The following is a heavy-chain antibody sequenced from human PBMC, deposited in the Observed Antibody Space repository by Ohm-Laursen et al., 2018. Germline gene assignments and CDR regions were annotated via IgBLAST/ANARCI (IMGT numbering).Heavy chain of an antibody. J-gene: IGHJ4*02. V-gene: IGHV1-46*01. CDR2: INPSGGST. D-gene: IGHD6-19*01. Sequence: ASVKVSCKASGYTFTNFYIHWVRQAPGQGLEWMGIINPSGGSTTYAQSFQGRVNMTRDTSTSTVYMELSSLRSDDTAVYYCTRASMWASGWYFNYWGQGTLVTVSS. CDR3: TRASMWASGWYFNY. CDR1: GYTFTNFY.